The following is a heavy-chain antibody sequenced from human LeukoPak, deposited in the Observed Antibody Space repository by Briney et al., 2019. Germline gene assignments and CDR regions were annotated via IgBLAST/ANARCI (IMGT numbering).Heavy chain of an antibody. CDR1: GYTFTSYY. Sequence: GASVKVSCKASGYTFTSYYRHWVRQAPGQGLEWMGIINPSGGSTSYAQKFQGRVTMTRDTSTSTVYMELSSLRSEDTAVYYCAAHRSGYSPFYYYMDVCGKGTTVTVSS. CDR2: INPSGGST. D-gene: IGHD3-22*01. CDR3: AAHRSGYSPFYYYMDV. J-gene: IGHJ6*03. V-gene: IGHV1-46*03.